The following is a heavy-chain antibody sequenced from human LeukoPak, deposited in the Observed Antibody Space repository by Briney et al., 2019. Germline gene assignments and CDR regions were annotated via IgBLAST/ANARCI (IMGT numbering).Heavy chain of an antibody. J-gene: IGHJ4*02. CDR3: AREVVGHVDTAMVLDY. Sequence: PGGSLRLSCAASGFTVSSNHMSWVRQAPGKGLEWVSVIYSGGTIYYADSVKGRFTISRDNSKNTLYLQMNSVRAEDTAVYYCAREVVGHVDTAMVLDYWGQGTLVTVSS. V-gene: IGHV3-66*01. D-gene: IGHD5-18*01. CDR1: GFTVSSNH. CDR2: IYSGGTI.